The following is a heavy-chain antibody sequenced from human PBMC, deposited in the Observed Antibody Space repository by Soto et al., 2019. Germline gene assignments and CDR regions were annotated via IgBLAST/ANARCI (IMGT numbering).Heavy chain of an antibody. CDR2: INPRGGGT. CDR3: ARGGGFSPYYYNLDV. D-gene: IGHD2-15*01. V-gene: IGHV1-46*02. Sequence: SSVKVSCKASGYTLNTYYMHWVRQAPGQGPEWMGIINPRGGGTTYAQNFQDRVTMTSDTSSSTVYMELSSLRSEDTAVYYCARGGGFSPYYYNLDVWGQGTTVTVSS. J-gene: IGHJ6*02. CDR1: GYTLNTYY.